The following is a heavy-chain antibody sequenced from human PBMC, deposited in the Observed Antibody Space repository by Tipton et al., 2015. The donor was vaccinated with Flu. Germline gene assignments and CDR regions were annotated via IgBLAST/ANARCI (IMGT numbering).Heavy chain of an antibody. CDR2: IWYDGSNK. Sequence: SLRLSCAASGFTFSSYGMHWVRQAPGKGLEWVAVIWYDGSNKYYADSVKGRFTISRDNSKNTLYLQMNSLRAEDTAVYYCARDEGSGSYYGDYYYYYGMDVWGQGTTVTVSS. CDR3: ARDEGSGSYYGDYYYYYGMDV. V-gene: IGHV3-33*01. D-gene: IGHD3-10*01. J-gene: IGHJ6*02. CDR1: GFTFSSYG.